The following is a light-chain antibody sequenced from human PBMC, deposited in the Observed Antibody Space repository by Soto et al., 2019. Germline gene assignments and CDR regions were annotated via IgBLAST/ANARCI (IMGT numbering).Light chain of an antibody. J-gene: IGKJ1*01. V-gene: IGKV3-11*01. Sequence: EIVLTQSPATLSLSPGERATLSCRASQSVSIYLAWYQQKPGQAPRLLIYDASNRAAGIPARFGGSGSGTDFTLTISSLEPEDFAVYYCQQRSSWPWTFGQGTKVEIK. CDR2: DAS. CDR3: QQRSSWPWT. CDR1: QSVSIY.